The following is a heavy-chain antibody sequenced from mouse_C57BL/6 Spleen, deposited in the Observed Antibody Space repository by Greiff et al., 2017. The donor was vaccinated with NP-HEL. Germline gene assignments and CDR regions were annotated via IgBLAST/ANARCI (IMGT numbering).Heavy chain of an antibody. V-gene: IGHV1-53*01. CDR3: ARNSNYGGYAMDY. CDR2: ITPSNGGT. J-gene: IGHJ4*01. CDR1: GYTFTSYW. Sequence: QVQLQQPGTELVKPGASVKLSCKASGYTFTSYWMHWVKQRPGQGLEWIGNITPSNGGTNYNEQFKSKATLTVDKSSSTAYMQLSSLTSEDSAVYYCARNSNYGGYAMDYWGQGTSVTVSS. D-gene: IGHD2-5*01.